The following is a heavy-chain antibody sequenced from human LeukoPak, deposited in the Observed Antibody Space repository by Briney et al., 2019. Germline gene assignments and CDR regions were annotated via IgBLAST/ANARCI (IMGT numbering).Heavy chain of an antibody. D-gene: IGHD3-10*01. CDR2: INSDGSST. V-gene: IGHV3-74*01. J-gene: IGHJ4*02. CDR3: ARDWVGYYGSGSSDY. Sequence: GGSLRLSCAASGLTFSSYWMHWVRQAPGKGLVWVSHINSDGSSTSYADSVKGRFTISRDNAKNTLYLQMNSLRAEDTAVYYCARDWVGYYGSGSSDYWGQGTLVTVSS. CDR1: GLTFSSYW.